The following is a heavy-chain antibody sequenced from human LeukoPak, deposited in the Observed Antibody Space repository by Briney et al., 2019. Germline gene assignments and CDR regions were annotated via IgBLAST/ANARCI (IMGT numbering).Heavy chain of an antibody. CDR3: ARSYDSSGYYYPFDY. J-gene: IGHJ4*02. V-gene: IGHV1-69*04. Sequence: ASVKVSCKASGGTFSSYAISWVRQAPGQGLEWMGRIIPILGIANYAQKFQGRVTITADKSTSTAYMELSSLRSEDTAVYYCARSYDSSGYYYPFDYWGLGTLVTVSS. CDR1: GGTFSSYA. CDR2: IIPILGIA. D-gene: IGHD3-22*01.